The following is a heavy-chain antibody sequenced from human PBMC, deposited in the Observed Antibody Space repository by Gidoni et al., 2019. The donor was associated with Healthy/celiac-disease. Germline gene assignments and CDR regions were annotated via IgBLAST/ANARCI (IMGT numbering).Heavy chain of an antibody. D-gene: IGHD3-10*01. J-gene: IGHJ5*02. Sequence: QVQLQESGPGLVKPSETLSLTCTVSGGSISSYYWSWIRQPPGKGLEWIGYIYYSGSTNYNPSLKSRVTISVDTSKNQFSLKLSSVTAADTAVYYCARSMVRGVKFDPWGQGTLVTVSS. V-gene: IGHV4-59*01. CDR3: ARSMVRGVKFDP. CDR2: IYYSGST. CDR1: GGSISSYY.